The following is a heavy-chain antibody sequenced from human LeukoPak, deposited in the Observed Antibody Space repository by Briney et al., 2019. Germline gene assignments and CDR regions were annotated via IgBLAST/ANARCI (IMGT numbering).Heavy chain of an antibody. J-gene: IGHJ4*02. CDR3: TRMTTGHDY. CDR1: GVSFDDYY. D-gene: IGHD4-17*01. Sequence: SETLSLTCAVSGVSFDDYYWAWVRQTPGKGLEWIGEINHSGYTNDSLSLKSRVTLSIDTSRKQFSLNLRSVTVADAGTYYCTRMTTGHDYWGQGTLATVSS. V-gene: IGHV4-34*01. CDR2: INHSGYT.